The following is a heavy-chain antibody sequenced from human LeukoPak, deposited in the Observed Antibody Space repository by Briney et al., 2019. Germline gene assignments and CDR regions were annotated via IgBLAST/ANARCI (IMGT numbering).Heavy chain of an antibody. J-gene: IGHJ6*02. CDR3: ARDDYYDSSGYYYPYYYYGMDV. CDR2: ISSSGSTI. D-gene: IGHD3-22*01. Sequence: LSLTCTVSGGSISSSSYYWGWIRQAPGKGLEWVSYISSSGSTIYYADSVKGRFTISRDNAKNSLYLQMNSLRAEDTAVYYCARDDYYDSSGYYYPYYYYGMDVWGQGTTVTVSS. V-gene: IGHV3-11*01. CDR1: GGSISSSSYY.